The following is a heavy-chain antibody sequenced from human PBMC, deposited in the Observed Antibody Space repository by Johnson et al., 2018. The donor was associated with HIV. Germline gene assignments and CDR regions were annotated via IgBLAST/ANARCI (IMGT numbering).Heavy chain of an antibody. J-gene: IGHJ3*02. CDR2: ISFAGINK. CDR1: QFTFSNYG. Sequence: QVQLVESGGGVVQPGRSLRLSCAASQFTFSNYGMHWVRQAPGKGLEWVAAISFAGINKYYADSVKGRFTISRDNSKNTLYMKMNSLRGDDTAVYYCARSSRYSAYDSDAFDIWGQGTMVTVSS. V-gene: IGHV3-30*03. D-gene: IGHD5-12*01. CDR3: ARSSRYSAYDSDAFDI.